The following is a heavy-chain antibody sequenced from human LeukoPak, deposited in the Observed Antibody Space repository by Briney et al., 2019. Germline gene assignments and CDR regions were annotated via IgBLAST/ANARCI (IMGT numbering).Heavy chain of an antibody. CDR3: TREGVAAVANKNFDY. V-gene: IGHV1-46*01. Sequence: ASVKVSCKAAGYTFSRYYVHWVRQAPGQGLEWMGGINPGDGTAKYARKFQGRVTMTRDTSTTTLYMELSGLRSEDTAIYYCTREGVAAVANKNFDYWGQGTLVTVSS. D-gene: IGHD6-13*01. CDR2: INPGDGTA. CDR1: GYTFSRYY. J-gene: IGHJ4*02.